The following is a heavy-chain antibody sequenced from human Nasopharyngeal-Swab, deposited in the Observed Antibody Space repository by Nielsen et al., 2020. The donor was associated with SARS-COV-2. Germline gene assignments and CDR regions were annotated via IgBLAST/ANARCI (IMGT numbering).Heavy chain of an antibody. Sequence: GGSLRLSCAASGCTFSSYGMHWVRLAPGTGLEWVAVIWYDGSNKYYADSVKGRFTISRDNSKNTLYLQMNSQRAEDTAVYYCARSRGKTAAVHPTDYWGQGTLVTVSS. CDR2: IWYDGSNK. D-gene: IGHD6-13*01. CDR3: ARSRGKTAAVHPTDY. J-gene: IGHJ4*02. CDR1: GCTFSSYG. V-gene: IGHV3-33*01.